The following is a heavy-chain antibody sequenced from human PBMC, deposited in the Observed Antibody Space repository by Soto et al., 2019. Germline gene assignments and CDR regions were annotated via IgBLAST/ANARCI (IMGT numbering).Heavy chain of an antibody. V-gene: IGHV3-21*01. CDR1: GFTFSSYS. CDR3: ARDSPTIAAPGY. D-gene: IGHD6-6*01. J-gene: IGHJ4*02. CDR2: ISSSSSYI. Sequence: PGGSLRLSCAASGFTFSSYSMNWVRQAPGKGLEWVSSISSSSSYIYYADSVKGRFTISRDNAKNSLYPQMNSLRAEDTAVYYCARDSPTIAAPGYWGQGTLVTVSS.